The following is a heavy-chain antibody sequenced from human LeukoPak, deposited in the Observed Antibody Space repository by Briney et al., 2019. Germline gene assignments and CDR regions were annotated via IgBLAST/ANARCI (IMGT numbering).Heavy chain of an antibody. CDR1: GGSISSSSYY. J-gene: IGHJ4*02. CDR2: IYYSGST. CDR3: ARSIMITFGGVIPHYFDY. Sequence: SETLSLTCTVSGGSISSSSYYWGWIRQPPGKGLEWIGSIYYSGSTYYNRSLKSRVTISVDTSKNQFSLKLSSVTAADTAVYYCARSIMITFGGVIPHYFDYWGQGTLVTVSS. V-gene: IGHV4-39*01. D-gene: IGHD3-16*02.